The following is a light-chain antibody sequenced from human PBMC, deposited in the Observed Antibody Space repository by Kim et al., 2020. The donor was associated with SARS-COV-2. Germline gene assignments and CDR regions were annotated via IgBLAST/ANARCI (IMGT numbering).Light chain of an antibody. CDR2: QDS. CDR1: KLGDKY. CDR3: QAWDSSTYV. V-gene: IGLV3-1*01. Sequence: SVSPGQPASITCSGDKLGDKYACWYQQKPGQSPVLVIYQDSKRPSGIPERFSGSNSGNTATLTISGTQAMDEADYYCQAWDSSTYVFGTGTKVPS. J-gene: IGLJ1*01.